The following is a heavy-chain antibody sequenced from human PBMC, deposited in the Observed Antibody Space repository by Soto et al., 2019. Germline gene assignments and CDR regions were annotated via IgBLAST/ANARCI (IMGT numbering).Heavy chain of an antibody. Sequence: GGSLRLSCAASGFTFSSYGMHWVRQAPGKGLEWVAVIWYDGSNKYYADSVKGRFTISRDNSKNTLYLQMNSLRAEDTAVYYCARYGGFQGSSSWYGFVDYWGQGTLVTVSS. CDR1: GFTFSSYG. V-gene: IGHV3-33*01. D-gene: IGHD6-13*01. J-gene: IGHJ4*02. CDR2: IWYDGSNK. CDR3: ARYGGFQGSSSWYGFVDY.